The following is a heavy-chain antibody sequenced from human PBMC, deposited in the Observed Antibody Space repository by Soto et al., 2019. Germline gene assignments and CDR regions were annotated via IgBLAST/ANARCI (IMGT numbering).Heavy chain of an antibody. CDR1: GFTVSSNY. J-gene: IGHJ6*02. D-gene: IGHD6-19*01. V-gene: IGHV3-66*01. Sequence: GGSLRLSCAASGFTVSSNYMSWVRQAPGKGLEWVSVIYSGGSTYYADSVKGRFSISRDNSKNTLYLQMNSLRAEDTAVYYCARDVSRIAVGMDVWGQGTTVTVSS. CDR2: IYSGGST. CDR3: ARDVSRIAVGMDV.